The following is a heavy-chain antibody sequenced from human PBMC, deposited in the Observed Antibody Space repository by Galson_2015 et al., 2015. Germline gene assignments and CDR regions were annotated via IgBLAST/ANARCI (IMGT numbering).Heavy chain of an antibody. CDR3: APTTVTTGGFDP. CDR2: ISSSSSYI. V-gene: IGHV3-21*01. CDR1: GFTFSSYS. Sequence: SLRLSCAASGFTFSSYSMNWVRQAPGKGLEWVSSISSSSSYIYYADSVKGRFTISRDNAKNSLYLQMNSLRAEDTAVYYCAPTTVTTGGFDPWGQGTLVTVSS. D-gene: IGHD4-17*01. J-gene: IGHJ5*02.